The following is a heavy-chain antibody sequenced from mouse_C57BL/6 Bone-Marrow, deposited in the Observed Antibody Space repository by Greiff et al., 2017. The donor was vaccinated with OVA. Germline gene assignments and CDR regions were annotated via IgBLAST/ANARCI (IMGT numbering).Heavy chain of an antibody. Sequence: EVHLVESGEGLVKPGGSLKLSCAASGFTFSSYAMSWVRQTPEKRLEWVAYISSGGDYIYYADTVKGRFTISRDNARNTLYLQMSSLKSEDTAMYYCTRGAFYYDGSSDAMDYWGQGTSVTVSS. V-gene: IGHV5-9-1*02. CDR1: GFTFSSYA. D-gene: IGHD1-1*01. CDR3: TRGAFYYDGSSDAMDY. CDR2: ISSGGDYI. J-gene: IGHJ4*01.